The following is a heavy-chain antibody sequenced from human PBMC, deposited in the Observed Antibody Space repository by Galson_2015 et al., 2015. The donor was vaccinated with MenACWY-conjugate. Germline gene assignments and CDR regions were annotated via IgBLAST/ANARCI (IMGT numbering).Heavy chain of an antibody. Sequence: QSGAEVKKPGESLTISCKGSGYSFTSYWIGWVRQMPGKGLEWMGIIYPGDSDTRYSPSFQGQVTISADKSISTAYLQWSSLKASDTAMYYCARPRPDFFYGGNSGGSDLDHDYWGQGTLVTVSS. V-gene: IGHV5-51*01. CDR1: GYSFTSYW. D-gene: IGHD4-23*01. CDR3: ARPRPDFFYGGNSGGSDLDHDY. CDR2: IYPGDSDT. J-gene: IGHJ4*02.